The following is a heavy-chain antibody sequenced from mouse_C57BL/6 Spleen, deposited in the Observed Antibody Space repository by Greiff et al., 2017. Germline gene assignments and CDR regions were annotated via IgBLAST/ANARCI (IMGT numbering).Heavy chain of an antibody. J-gene: IGHJ3*01. V-gene: IGHV1-54*01. CDR2: INPGSGGT. Sequence: VQLQESGAELVRPGTSVKVSCKASGYAFTNYLIEWVKQRPGQGLEWIGVINPGSGGTNYNEKFKGKATLTAGKSSSTAYMQLSSLTSEDSAVYFCARSVYYDYDFAYWGQGTLVTVAA. CDR3: ARSVYYDYDFAY. CDR1: GYAFTNYL. D-gene: IGHD2-4*01.